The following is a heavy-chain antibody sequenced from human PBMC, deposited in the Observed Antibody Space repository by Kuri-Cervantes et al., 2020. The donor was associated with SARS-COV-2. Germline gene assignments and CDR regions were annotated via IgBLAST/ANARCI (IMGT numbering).Heavy chain of an antibody. CDR3: ARVVSALNAFDI. D-gene: IGHD2/OR15-2a*01. V-gene: IGHV1-69*13. CDR1: GGTFSSYA. CDR2: IIPIFGAA. J-gene: IGHJ3*02. Sequence: SVKVSCKASGGTFSSYALSWVRQAPGQGLEWMGGIIPIFGAADYAQNFQGRVTITADESTSTAYMELSSLRSEDTAVYYCARVVSALNAFDIWGQGTMVTVSS.